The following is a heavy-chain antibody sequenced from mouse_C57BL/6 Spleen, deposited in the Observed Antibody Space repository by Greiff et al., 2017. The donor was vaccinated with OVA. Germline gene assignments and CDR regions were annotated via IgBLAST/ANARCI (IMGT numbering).Heavy chain of an antibody. CDR2: FYSGGGSI. V-gene: IGHV1-62-2*01. Sequence: VKLKQSGAELVKPGASVKLSCKASGYTFTEYTIHWVKQRSGQGLEWIGWFYSGGGSIKYNEKFKDKATLTADKSSSTVYMELSRLTSEDSAVYFCARHEGDYYGSSYDYFDYWGQGTTLTVSS. CDR1: GYTFTEYT. CDR3: ARHEGDYYGSSYDYFDY. J-gene: IGHJ2*01. D-gene: IGHD1-1*01.